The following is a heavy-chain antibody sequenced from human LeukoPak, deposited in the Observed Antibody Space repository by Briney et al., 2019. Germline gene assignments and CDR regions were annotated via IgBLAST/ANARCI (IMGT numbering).Heavy chain of an antibody. J-gene: IGHJ4*02. D-gene: IGHD6-19*01. CDR3: ARVRGGSGWSFDY. Sequence: GGSLRLSCAASGFTFSSYSMNWVRQAPGKGLEWVSSISSSSSYIYYADSMKGRFTISRDNAKNSLYLQMNSLRAEDTAVYYCARVRGGSGWSFDYWGQGTLVTVSS. CDR1: GFTFSSYS. CDR2: ISSSSSYI. V-gene: IGHV3-21*01.